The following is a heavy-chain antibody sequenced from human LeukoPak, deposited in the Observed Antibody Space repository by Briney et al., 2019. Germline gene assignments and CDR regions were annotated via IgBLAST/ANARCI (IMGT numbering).Heavy chain of an antibody. CDR1: GGSISSYY. CDR3: AATSSGPTGRSFDY. J-gene: IGHJ4*02. CDR2: IYYSGST. D-gene: IGHD3-22*01. V-gene: IGHV4-59*08. Sequence: PSETLSLTCTVSGGSISSYYWSWIRQPPGKGLKWIGYIYYSGSTSYNPSLKSRDTISVDTSKNQFSLKLSSVTAADTAVYYCAATSSGPTGRSFDYWGQGTLVTVSS.